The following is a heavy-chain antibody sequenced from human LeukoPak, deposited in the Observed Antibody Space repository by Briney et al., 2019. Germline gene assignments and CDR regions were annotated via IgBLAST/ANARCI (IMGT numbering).Heavy chain of an antibody. J-gene: IGHJ4*02. CDR3: AREWLGLVATGGGY. CDR2: IYHIGST. Sequence: SETLSLTCTVSGSSISSDYYWGWIRQTPGKGLEWIGSIYHIGSTYYNPSLKSRVTISVDTSKNQFSLRLASVTAADTAVYFCAREWLGLVATGGGYWGQGILVTVSS. D-gene: IGHD1-1*01. V-gene: IGHV4-38-2*02. CDR1: GSSISSDYY.